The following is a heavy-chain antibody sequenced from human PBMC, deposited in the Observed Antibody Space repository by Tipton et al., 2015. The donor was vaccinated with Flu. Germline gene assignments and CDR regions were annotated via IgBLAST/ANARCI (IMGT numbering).Heavy chain of an antibody. Sequence: TLSLTCNVSGGSISSGSYYWSWIRQPAGKGLDWIGRSCTSGSTNYNPSLKSRVTISVDTSKNQFSLKLSSVTAADTAVYYCARAAAVALDYWGQGMLVTVSS. J-gene: IGHJ4*02. V-gene: IGHV4-61*02. CDR2: SCTSGST. D-gene: IGHD6-19*01. CDR3: ARAAAVALDY. CDR1: GGSISSGSYY.